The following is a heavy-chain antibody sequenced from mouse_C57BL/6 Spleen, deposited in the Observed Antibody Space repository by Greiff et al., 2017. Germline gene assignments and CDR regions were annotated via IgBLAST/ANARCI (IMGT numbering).Heavy chain of an antibody. CDR2: IDPSDSYT. J-gene: IGHJ2*01. V-gene: IGHV1-50*01. CDR3: ARRRPGYFDY. CDR1: GYTFPSYW. D-gene: IGHD1-2*01. Sequence: QVQLQQPWAELVKPGASVKLSCKASGYTFPSYWMQWVKQRPGQGLEWIGEIDPSDSYTTYNQKFKGKATLTVDTSSSTAYMQLSSLTSEDSAVYYCARRRPGYFDYWGQGTTLTVSS.